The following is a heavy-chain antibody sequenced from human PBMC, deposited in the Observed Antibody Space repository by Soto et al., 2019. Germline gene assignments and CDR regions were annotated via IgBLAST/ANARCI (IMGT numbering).Heavy chain of an antibody. Sequence: GGSLRLSCAASGFTFDDYAMHWVRQAPGKGLEWVSGISWNSGSIGYADSVKRRFTISRDNAKNSLYLQMNSLRAEDTALYCCAKGTLRGVIMTPGGRFCYWGQGTLVTVSS. J-gene: IGHJ4*02. CDR2: ISWNSGSI. D-gene: IGHD3-10*01. CDR3: AKGTLRGVIMTPGGRFCY. CDR1: GFTFDDYA. V-gene: IGHV3-9*01.